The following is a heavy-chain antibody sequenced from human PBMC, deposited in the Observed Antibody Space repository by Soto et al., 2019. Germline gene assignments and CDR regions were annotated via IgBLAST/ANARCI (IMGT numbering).Heavy chain of an antibody. J-gene: IGHJ5*02. Sequence: SVKVSCKASGGTFSSYAISWVRQAPGQGLEWMGGIIPIFGTANYAQKFQGRVTITADESTSTAYMELSSLRSEDTAVYYCARVRYYDFWSGYYTWFDPWGQGTLVTVSS. CDR1: GGTFSSYA. CDR2: IIPIFGTA. CDR3: ARVRYYDFWSGYYTWFDP. V-gene: IGHV1-69*13. D-gene: IGHD3-3*01.